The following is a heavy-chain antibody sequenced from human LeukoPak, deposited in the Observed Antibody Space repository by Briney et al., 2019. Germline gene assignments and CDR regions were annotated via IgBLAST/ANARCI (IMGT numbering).Heavy chain of an antibody. CDR3: ASEGIAAANASDY. V-gene: IGHV3-33*01. CDR1: GFTFSSYG. D-gene: IGHD6-13*01. CDR2: IWYDGSNK. J-gene: IGHJ4*02. Sequence: AGGSLRLSCAASGFTFSSYGMHCVRQAPGKGLEWVAVIWYDGSNKYYADSVKGRFTISRDNSKNTLYLQMNSLRAEDTAVYYCASEGIAAANASDYWGQGTLVTVSS.